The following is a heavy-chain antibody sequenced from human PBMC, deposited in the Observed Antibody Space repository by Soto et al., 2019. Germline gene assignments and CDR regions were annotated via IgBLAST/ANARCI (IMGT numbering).Heavy chain of an antibody. CDR3: ARAPGIAAAGPPHY. D-gene: IGHD6-13*01. CDR2: IKQDGSEK. CDR1: GFTFSSYW. Sequence: ESGGGLVQPGGSLRLSCAASGFTFSSYWMSWVRQAPGKGLEWVANIKQDGSEKYYVDSVKGRFTISRDNAKSSLYLQMNSLKAQDTAVYYCARAPGIAAAGPPHYWGQGTLATVSS. J-gene: IGHJ4*02. V-gene: IGHV3-7*01.